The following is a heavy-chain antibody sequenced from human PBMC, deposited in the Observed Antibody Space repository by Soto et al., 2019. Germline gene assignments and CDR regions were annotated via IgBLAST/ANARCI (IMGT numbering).Heavy chain of an antibody. CDR2: IYYSGST. CDR1: GGSIRRGDYY. D-gene: IGHD7-27*01. J-gene: IGHJ4*02. V-gene: IGHV4-31*03. CDR3: ARLESVTRSLGYFDY. Sequence: QLQLQESGPGLVKPSQTLSLTCTVSGGSIRRGDYYWSWVRQLPGRGLEWIGYIYYSGSTFYNPSLMSRLAISVDTSRNQFSLSLTSVTAADTAVYYCARLESVTRSLGYFDYWGQGIRVTVTS.